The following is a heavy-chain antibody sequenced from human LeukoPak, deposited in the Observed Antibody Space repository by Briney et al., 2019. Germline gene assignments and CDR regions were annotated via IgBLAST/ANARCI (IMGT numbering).Heavy chain of an antibody. CDR3: ARRASTSPYMDV. CDR1: GFTFSSYS. CDR2: ITSSSSYI. Sequence: KAWASLRLSCAASGFTFSSYSMNWVRQAPGKGLEWVSSITSSSSYIYYADSVKGRITISRDNAKNSLYLQMNSLRGEDTAVYYCARRASTSPYMDVWGKGTTVTVSS. D-gene: IGHD2-2*01. V-gene: IGHV3-21*01. J-gene: IGHJ6*03.